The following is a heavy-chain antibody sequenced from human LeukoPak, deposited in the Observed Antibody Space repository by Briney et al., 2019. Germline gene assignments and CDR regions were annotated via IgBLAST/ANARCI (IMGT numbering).Heavy chain of an antibody. CDR3: ASGYIYGFDY. D-gene: IGHD5-18*01. Sequence: GGSLRLSRAASGFTFSSYSMNWVRQAPGKGLEWVSSISSSSNYIYYADSVKGRFTISRDNAKNSLYLQMNSLRAEDTAVYYCASGYIYGFDYWGQGTLVTVSS. V-gene: IGHV3-21*01. J-gene: IGHJ4*02. CDR2: ISSSSNYI. CDR1: GFTFSSYS.